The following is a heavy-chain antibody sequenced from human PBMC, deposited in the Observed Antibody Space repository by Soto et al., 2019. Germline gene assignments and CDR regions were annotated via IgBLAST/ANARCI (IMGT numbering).Heavy chain of an antibody. CDR3: ARGSDSSGYRDWYFDL. V-gene: IGHV3-13*01. Sequence: GSLRLSCAASGFTFSSYDMHWVRQVTGKGLEWVSRIGTAGDTYYPGSVKGRFTISRENAKNSLYLQMNSLRNGDTAVYYCARGSDSSGYRDWYFDLWGRGTLVTVSS. D-gene: IGHD3-22*01. CDR2: IGTAGDT. CDR1: GFTFSSYD. J-gene: IGHJ2*01.